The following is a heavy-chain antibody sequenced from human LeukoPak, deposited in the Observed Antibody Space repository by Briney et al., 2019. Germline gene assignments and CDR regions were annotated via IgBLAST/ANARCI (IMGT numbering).Heavy chain of an antibody. Sequence: ASVKVSCKASGYTFTGYYMHWVRQAPGQGLEWMGWINPNSGGTNYAQKFQGRVTMTRDTSISAAYMELSRLRSDDTAVYYCARDRGMVRGAIQDYYGMDVWGQGTTVTVSS. CDR2: INPNSGGT. D-gene: IGHD3-10*01. CDR1: GYTFTGYY. CDR3: ARDRGMVRGAIQDYYGMDV. J-gene: IGHJ6*02. V-gene: IGHV1-2*02.